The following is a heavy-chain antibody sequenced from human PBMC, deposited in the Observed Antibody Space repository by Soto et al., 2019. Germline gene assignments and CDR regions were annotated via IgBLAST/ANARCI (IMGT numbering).Heavy chain of an antibody. CDR2: IPAGEGKT. D-gene: IGHD3-3*01. V-gene: IGHV1-3*01. CDR1: GYPFTNYG. Sequence: QVQLVQSGDEVRKPGASVKVSCKASGYPFTNYGIHWVRQAPGQGLEWMGWIPAGEGKTRYAQKFQGRVTITSDQSASTAYMELSSLKSEDTAVDYCARVLRWITIFGVAPPGGYWGQGTLVTVSS. CDR3: ARVLRWITIFGVAPPGGY. J-gene: IGHJ4*02.